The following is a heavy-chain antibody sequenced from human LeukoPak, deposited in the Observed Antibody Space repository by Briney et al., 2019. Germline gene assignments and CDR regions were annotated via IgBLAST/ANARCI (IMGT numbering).Heavy chain of an antibody. V-gene: IGHV4-61*01. Sequence: PSETLSLTCTVSGGSVSSGSYYWSWIRQPPGKGLEWIGYIYYSGSTNYNPSLKSRVTISVDTSKNQFSLKLSSVTAADTAVYYCAREVSSGWSLRGYYFDYWGQGILVTVSS. D-gene: IGHD6-19*01. CDR3: AREVSSGWSLRGYYFDY. J-gene: IGHJ4*02. CDR2: IYYSGST. CDR1: GGSVSSGSYY.